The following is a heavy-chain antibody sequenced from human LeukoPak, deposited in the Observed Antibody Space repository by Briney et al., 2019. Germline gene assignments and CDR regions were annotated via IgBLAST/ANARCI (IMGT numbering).Heavy chain of an antibody. J-gene: IGHJ3*02. Sequence: SVKVSCKASGGTFSGYAISWVRQAPGQGLEWMGGIIPIFGTANYAQKFQGRVTITADESTSTAYMELSSLRSEDTAVYYCARDSGSHDAFDIWGQGTMVTVSS. CDR3: ARDSGSHDAFDI. CDR2: IIPIFGTA. D-gene: IGHD1-26*01. CDR1: GGTFSGYA. V-gene: IGHV1-69*01.